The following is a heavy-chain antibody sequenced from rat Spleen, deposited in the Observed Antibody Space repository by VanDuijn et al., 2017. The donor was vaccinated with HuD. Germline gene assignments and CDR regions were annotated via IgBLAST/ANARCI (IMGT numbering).Heavy chain of an antibody. CDR3: AREAGIPFHYFDY. Sequence: EVKLVESGGGLVQPGRSLKLSCAASGFNFKDYWMGWVRQAPTKGLEWVASISTGGGNTYYRDSVKGRFSISRDDAKSTLYLQMDSLRSEDTATYYCAREAGIPFHYFDYWGQGVMVTVSS. D-gene: IGHD1-4*01. J-gene: IGHJ2*01. CDR1: GFNFKDYW. CDR2: ISTGGGNT. V-gene: IGHV5-25*01.